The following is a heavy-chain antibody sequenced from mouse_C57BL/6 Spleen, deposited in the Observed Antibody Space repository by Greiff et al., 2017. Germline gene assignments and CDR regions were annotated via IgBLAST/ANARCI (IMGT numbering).Heavy chain of an antibody. J-gene: IGHJ3*01. CDR2: ISGGGGNT. Sequence: EVQLVESGGGLVKPGGSLKLSCAASGFTFSSYTMSWVRQTPERRLEWVATISGGGGNTYYPDSVKGRFTISRDNAKNTLYLQMSSLGSEDTALCYCARQSGSSRGGFGYWGNGALVTVAA. V-gene: IGHV5-9*01. D-gene: IGHD1-1*01. CDR1: GFTFSSYT. CDR3: ARQSGSSRGGFGY.